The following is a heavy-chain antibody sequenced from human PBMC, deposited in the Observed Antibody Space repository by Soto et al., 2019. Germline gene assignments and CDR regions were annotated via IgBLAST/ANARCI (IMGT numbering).Heavy chain of an antibody. CDR3: ARGNTVTTYFQH. D-gene: IGHD4-17*01. V-gene: IGHV4-59*08. Sequence: PSETLSLTCTVSGGSISSYYWSRIRQPPGKGLEWIGYIYYSGSTNYNPSLKSRVTISVDTSKNQFSLKLSSVTAADTAVYYCARGNTVTTYFQHWGQGTLVTVSS. J-gene: IGHJ1*01. CDR2: IYYSGST. CDR1: GGSISSYY.